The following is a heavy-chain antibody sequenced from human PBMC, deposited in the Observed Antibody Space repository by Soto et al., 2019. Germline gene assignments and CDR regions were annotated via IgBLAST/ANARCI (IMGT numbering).Heavy chain of an antibody. V-gene: IGHV1-24*01. CDR2: FDPEDGET. D-gene: IGHD6-13*01. J-gene: IGHJ3*02. Sequence: QVQLVQSGAEVKKPGASVKVSCKVSGYTLTELSMHWVRQAPGKGLEWMGGFDPEDGETIYAQKFQGRVTMTEDTSTDTAYMELSSLRSKDTAVYYCATDDPRIAAAGTYPAFDIWGQGTMVTVSS. CDR3: ATDDPRIAAAGTYPAFDI. CDR1: GYTLTELS.